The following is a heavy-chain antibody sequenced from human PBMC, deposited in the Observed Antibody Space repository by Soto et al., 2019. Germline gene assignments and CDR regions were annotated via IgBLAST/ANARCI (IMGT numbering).Heavy chain of an antibody. Sequence: SETLSLTCTVSGGSISSGGYYWSWIRQHPGKGLEWIGYIYYSGSTYYNPSLKSRVTISVDTSKNQFSLKLSSVTAADTAVYYCVRGVWGSYPAHFDYWGQGTLVTVSS. J-gene: IGHJ4*02. CDR2: IYYSGST. D-gene: IGHD3-16*01. V-gene: IGHV4-31*03. CDR1: GGSISSGGYY. CDR3: VRGVWGSYPAHFDY.